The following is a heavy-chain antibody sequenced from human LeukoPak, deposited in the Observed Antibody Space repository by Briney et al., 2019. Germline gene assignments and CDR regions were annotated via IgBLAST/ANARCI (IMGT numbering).Heavy chain of an antibody. CDR1: GGSFSGYY. CDR2: INHSGGT. CDR3: ARGRLGYYDSSGYYSPYYYGMDV. D-gene: IGHD3-22*01. Sequence: PSETLSLTCAVYGGSFSGYYWSWIRQPPGKGLEWIGEINHSGGTNYNPSLKSRVTISVDTSKNQFSLKLSSVTAADTAVYYCARGRLGYYDSSGYYSPYYYGMDVWGQGTTVTVSS. J-gene: IGHJ6*02. V-gene: IGHV4-34*01.